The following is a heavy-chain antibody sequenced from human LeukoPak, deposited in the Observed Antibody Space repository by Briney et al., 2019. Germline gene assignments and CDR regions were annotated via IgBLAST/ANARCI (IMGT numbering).Heavy chain of an antibody. CDR3: ARDSHVTQYYYGMDV. CDR1: GFTFSSYA. Sequence: GGSLRLSCAASGFTFSSYAMPWVRQAPGKGLEWVAVISYDGSNKYYADSVKGRFTISRDNSKNALYLQMNSLRAEDTAVYYCARDSHVTQYYYGMDVWGQGTTVTVPS. J-gene: IGHJ6*02. CDR2: ISYDGSNK. D-gene: IGHD2-21*02. V-gene: IGHV3-30-3*01.